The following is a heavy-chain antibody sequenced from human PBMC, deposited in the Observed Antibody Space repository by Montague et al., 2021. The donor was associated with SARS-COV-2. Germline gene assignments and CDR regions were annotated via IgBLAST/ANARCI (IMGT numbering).Heavy chain of an antibody. V-gene: IGHV6-1*01. Sequence: CAISGDSVSSNSAAWNWVRQSPSRGLEWLGKTYYRSKWYNDYAVSVKSRITINPDTSKNQFSLQLNSVTPEDTAVYYCARQPLGYDFVYYYYGMDVWGQGTTVTVSS. J-gene: IGHJ6*02. D-gene: IGHD5-12*01. CDR2: TYYRSKWYN. CDR1: GDSVSSNSAA. CDR3: ARQPLGYDFVYYYYGMDV.